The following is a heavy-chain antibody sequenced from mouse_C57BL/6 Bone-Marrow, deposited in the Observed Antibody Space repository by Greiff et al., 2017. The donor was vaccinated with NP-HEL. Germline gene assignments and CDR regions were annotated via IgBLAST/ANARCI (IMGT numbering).Heavy chain of an antibody. CDR1: GFNIKDDY. D-gene: IGHD2-5*01. Sequence: EVKLMESGAELVRPGASVKLSCTASGFNIKDDYMHWVKQRPEQGLEWIGWIDPENGDTEYASKFQGKATITADTSSNTAYLQLSSLTSEDTAVYYCTTPYYSNAWFAYWGQRTLVTVSA. CDR2: IDPENGDT. V-gene: IGHV14-4*01. J-gene: IGHJ3*01. CDR3: TTPYYSNAWFAY.